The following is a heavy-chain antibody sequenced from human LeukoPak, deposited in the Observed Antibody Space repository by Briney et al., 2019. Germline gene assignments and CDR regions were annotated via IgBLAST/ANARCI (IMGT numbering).Heavy chain of an antibody. CDR1: GGSFSGYY. CDR2: LFYSGST. CDR3: ARVASGNLYNYYYMDV. D-gene: IGHD1-14*01. J-gene: IGHJ6*03. V-gene: IGHV4-34*12. Sequence: SETLSLTCAVYGGSFSGYYWSWIRQPPGKGLEWIGSLFYSGSTYYNPSLKSRVTISVDTSKSQFSLKLSSVTAADTAVYHCARVASGNLYNYYYMDVWGKGTTVTISS.